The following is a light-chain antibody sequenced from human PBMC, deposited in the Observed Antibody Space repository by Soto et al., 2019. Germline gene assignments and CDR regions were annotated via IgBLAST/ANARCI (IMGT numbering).Light chain of an antibody. V-gene: IGKV3-20*01. CDR3: QQYGASPRT. CDR2: GAS. CDR1: QSVSSSY. Sequence: IVLTQSPGTLSLSPGERATLSCRASQSVSSSYLAWYQHKPGQAPRLLIYGASNRATGIPDRFSGSGTGTDFTLTISRLEPEDFAVYYCQQYGASPRTFGQWTKVDIK. J-gene: IGKJ1*01.